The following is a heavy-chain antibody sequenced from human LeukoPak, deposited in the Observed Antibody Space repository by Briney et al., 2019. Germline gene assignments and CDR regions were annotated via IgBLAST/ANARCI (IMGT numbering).Heavy chain of an antibody. Sequence: GASVKVSCKASGYTFTSYGISWVRQAPGQGLEWMGWISAYNGNTNYAQKLQGRVTMTTDTSTSTAYMELRSLRSDDTAVYYCARSTRYCTNGVCYPVDAFDIWGQGTMVTVSS. CDR3: ARSTRYCTNGVCYPVDAFDI. CDR2: ISAYNGNT. D-gene: IGHD2-8*01. V-gene: IGHV1-18*01. J-gene: IGHJ3*02. CDR1: GYTFTSYG.